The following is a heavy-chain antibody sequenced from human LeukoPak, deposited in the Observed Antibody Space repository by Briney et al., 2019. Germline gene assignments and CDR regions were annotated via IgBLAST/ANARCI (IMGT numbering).Heavy chain of an antibody. D-gene: IGHD1-7*01. J-gene: IGHJ6*02. CDR2: ISYDGSNK. CDR3: AKAHRESRTTMDV. V-gene: IGHV3-30*18. CDR1: GFTFSSYG. Sequence: PGGSLRLSCAASGFTFSSYGIHWVRQAPGKGLEWVAVISYDGSNKYYADSVKGRFTISRDNSKNTLYLQMNSLRAEDTAVYYCAKAHRESRTTMDVWGQGTTVTVS.